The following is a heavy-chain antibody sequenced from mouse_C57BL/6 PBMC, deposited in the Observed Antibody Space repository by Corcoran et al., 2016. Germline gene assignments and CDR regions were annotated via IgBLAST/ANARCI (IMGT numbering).Heavy chain of an antibody. V-gene: IGHV1-26*01. Sequence: EVQLKQAGPELVKPGASVKISCKASGYTLTDYYMNWVKQSHGKSLEWIGDINPNNGGTSYNQKFKGKATLTVDKSSSTAYMELRSLTSEDSSVYYWSRFITTVVATPYAMDYWGQGTSVTVSS. CDR1: GYTLTDYY. CDR3: SRFITTVVATPYAMDY. CDR2: INPNNGGT. J-gene: IGHJ4*01. D-gene: IGHD1-1*01.